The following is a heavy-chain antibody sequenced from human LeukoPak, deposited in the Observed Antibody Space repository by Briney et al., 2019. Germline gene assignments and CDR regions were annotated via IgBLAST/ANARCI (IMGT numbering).Heavy chain of an antibody. CDR1: GGSISSSSYY. V-gene: IGHV4-39*01. D-gene: IGHD6-19*01. CDR3: ARHSSGWYEFDY. Sequence: SSETLSLTCTVSGGSISSSSYYWGWIRQPPGKGLEWIGGIYYSGSTYYNPSLKSRVTISVDTSKNQFSLKLSSVTAADTAVYYCARHSSGWYEFDYWGQGTLVTVSS. CDR2: IYYSGST. J-gene: IGHJ4*02.